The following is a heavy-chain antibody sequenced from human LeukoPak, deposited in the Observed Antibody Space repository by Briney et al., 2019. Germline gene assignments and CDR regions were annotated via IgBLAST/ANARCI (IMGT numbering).Heavy chain of an antibody. V-gene: IGHV6-1*01. CDR2: TYHRSKWYS. J-gene: IGHJ2*01. CDR3: ARENYSSGWSHSYFDL. Sequence: SQALSLTCAISGDSVSSNSVAWNWIRQSPSRGLEWLGRTYHRSKWYSDYAVSVKRRITINPNTSKNQFSLQLNSVTPEDTAVYYCARENYSSGWSHSYFDLWGRGTLVTV. D-gene: IGHD6-19*01. CDR1: GDSVSSNSVA.